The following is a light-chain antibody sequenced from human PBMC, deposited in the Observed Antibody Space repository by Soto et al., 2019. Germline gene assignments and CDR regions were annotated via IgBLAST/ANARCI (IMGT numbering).Light chain of an antibody. J-gene: IGLJ7*01. CDR2: YDS. V-gene: IGLV3-21*04. CDR3: QVWDSSSDHAV. Sequence: LTQPPSVSVAPGKTARITCGGNNIGSKSVHWYQQKPGQAPVLVIYYDSDRPSGIPERFSGSNSGNTATLTISRVEAGDEADYYCQVWDSSSDHAVFGGGTQLTVL. CDR1: NIGSKS.